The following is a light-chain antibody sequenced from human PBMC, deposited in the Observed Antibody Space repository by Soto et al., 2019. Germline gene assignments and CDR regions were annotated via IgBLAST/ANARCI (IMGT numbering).Light chain of an antibody. Sequence: EIVLTQSPPTLSLSPGERATLSCRASQSVSSYLAWYQQKPGQAPRLLIYDASNRATGIPARFSGSGYGTDFTLTISSLEPEDFAVYYWQPRSSWPWPVGRGTKVELK. V-gene: IGKV3-11*01. CDR2: DAS. CDR1: QSVSSY. J-gene: IGKJ1*01. CDR3: QPRSSWPWP.